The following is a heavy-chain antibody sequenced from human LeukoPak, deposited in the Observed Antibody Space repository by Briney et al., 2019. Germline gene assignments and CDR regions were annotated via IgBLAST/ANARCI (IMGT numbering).Heavy chain of an antibody. CDR2: ISTYSGDT. J-gene: IGHJ6*03. CDR1: GYTFNSYA. V-gene: IGHV1-18*01. CDR3: ARGGSNDPFYYYYMDV. D-gene: IGHD1-1*01. Sequence: ASAKVSFKVSGYTFNSYAISWVRQAPGQGLEWMGWISTYSGDTNYAQKLQGRVTMTTDTSTTTAYMELRSLRSDDTAVYYCARGGSNDPFYYYYMDVWGKGTTVTVSS.